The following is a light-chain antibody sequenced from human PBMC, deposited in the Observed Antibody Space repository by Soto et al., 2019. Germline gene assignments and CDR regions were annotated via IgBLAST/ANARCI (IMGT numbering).Light chain of an antibody. Sequence: QSALTQPASVSGSPGQSITISCTGTSSDVGGYNSVSWYQQEPGKAPKLLIYEVNNRFSGVSNRFSGSKSGNTASLTISGLLTEDEADYYCSSYTTTNTYVFGTGTQLTVL. CDR2: EVN. J-gene: IGLJ1*01. CDR1: SSDVGGYNS. V-gene: IGLV2-14*01. CDR3: SSYTTTNTYV.